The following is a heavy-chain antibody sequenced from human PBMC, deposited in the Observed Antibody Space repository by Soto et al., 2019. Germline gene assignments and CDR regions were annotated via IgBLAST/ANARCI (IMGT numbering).Heavy chain of an antibody. V-gene: IGHV4-59*01. D-gene: IGHD3-16*02. J-gene: IGHJ6*03. CDR1: GCSISSYY. Sequence: QVQLQESGPGLVKPSETLSLTCTVTGCSISSYYWSWIRQPPGKGLEWIGYIYYSGSTNYKPTLKSRVTMSVDTSMNQFSLELSSVTAADTAVYYCARSLRQSYFYYDVDVWGKGTTVTVTS. CDR3: ARSLRQSYFYYDVDV. CDR2: IYYSGST.